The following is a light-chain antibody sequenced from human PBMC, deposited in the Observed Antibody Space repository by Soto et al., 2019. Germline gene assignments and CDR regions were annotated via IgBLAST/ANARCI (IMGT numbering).Light chain of an antibody. J-gene: IGKJ1*01. V-gene: IGKV3-20*01. CDR2: GTS. Sequence: EIVLTQSPGTLSLSPGERATLSCRASQSVGSSYLAWYQQKPGQAPRLLMYGTSNRATGIPDRFSGSGSGTYFSLTSSRLEPGDFAVYYCQQYGSSPRTFGQGTKVEIK. CDR1: QSVGSSY. CDR3: QQYGSSPRT.